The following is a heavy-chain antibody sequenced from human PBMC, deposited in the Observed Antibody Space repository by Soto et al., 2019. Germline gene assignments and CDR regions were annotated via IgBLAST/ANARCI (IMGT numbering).Heavy chain of an antibody. CDR2: ISYDGSNK. D-gene: IGHD3-22*01. V-gene: IGHV3-30-3*01. CDR1: GFTFISYA. CDR3: ARDPNYYYDSSGYGYFDY. Sequence: QPGGSLRLSCAASGFTFISYAMHWVRQAPGKGLEWVAVISYDGSNKYYADSVKGRFTISRDNSKNTLYLQMNSLRAEDTAVYYCARDPNYYYDSSGYGYFDYWGQGTLVTVSS. J-gene: IGHJ4*02.